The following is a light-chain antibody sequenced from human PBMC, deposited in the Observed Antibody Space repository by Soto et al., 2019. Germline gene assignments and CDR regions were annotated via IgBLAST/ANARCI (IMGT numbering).Light chain of an antibody. J-gene: IGLJ2*01. CDR3: CSYAGSYALV. CDR1: SSDVGGYNY. Sequence: QSALTQPRSVSGSPGHSVTISCTGTSSDVGGYNYVSWYQQHPGKAPKLMIYDVNKRPSGVADRFSGSKSDNTAALTISGLQAEDEADYYCCSYAGSYALVFGGGTKVTVL. CDR2: DVN. V-gene: IGLV2-11*01.